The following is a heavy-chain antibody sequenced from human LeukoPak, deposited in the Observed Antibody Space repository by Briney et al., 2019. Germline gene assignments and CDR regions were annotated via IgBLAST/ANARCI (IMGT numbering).Heavy chain of an antibody. J-gene: IGHJ6*02. CDR2: IYCGGST. CDR3: ARDRRYCSSTSCYFYYYGMDV. Sequence: GGSLRLSCAASGFTVSSNYMSWVRQAPGKGLEWVSVIYCGGSTYYADSVKGRFTISRHNSKNTLYLQMNSLRAEDTAVYYCARDRRYCSSTSCYFYYYGMDVWGQGTTVTVSS. CDR1: GFTVSSNY. V-gene: IGHV3-53*04. D-gene: IGHD2-2*01.